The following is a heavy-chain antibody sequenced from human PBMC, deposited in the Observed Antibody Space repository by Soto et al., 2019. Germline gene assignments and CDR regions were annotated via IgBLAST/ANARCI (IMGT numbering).Heavy chain of an antibody. Sequence: EVQLLESGGGLVQPGGSLRLSCAASGFTFGNYAMSWVRQAPGKGLEWVSAISGSGATTHYADSVKGRFTISRDNSKNTLYLQMNSLRAEDAAVYYCANQGYYGSGSYASGVSEYWGQGTLVTVSA. D-gene: IGHD3-10*01. V-gene: IGHV3-23*01. CDR3: ANQGYYGSGSYASGVSEY. CDR2: ISGSGATT. J-gene: IGHJ4*02. CDR1: GFTFGNYA.